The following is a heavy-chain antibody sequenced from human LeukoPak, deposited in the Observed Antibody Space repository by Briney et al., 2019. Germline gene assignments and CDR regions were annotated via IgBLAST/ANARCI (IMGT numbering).Heavy chain of an antibody. V-gene: IGHV4-39*07. J-gene: IGHJ4*02. CDR3: AGGNGDYVPFNPFDY. Sequence: SETLSLTCTVSGGSISSSSYYWGWIRQPPGKGLEWIGSIYYSGSTYYNPSLKSRVTISVDTSKNQFSLKLSSVTAADTAVYYCAGGNGDYVPFNPFDYWGQGTLVTVSS. D-gene: IGHD4-17*01. CDR2: IYYSGST. CDR1: GGSISSSSYY.